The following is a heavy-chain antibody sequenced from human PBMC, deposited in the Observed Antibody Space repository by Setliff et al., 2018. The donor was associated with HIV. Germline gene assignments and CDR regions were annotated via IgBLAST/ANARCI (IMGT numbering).Heavy chain of an antibody. Sequence: ASVMVSCKASGYTFTGYYMHWVRQAPGQGLEWMGWINPNSGGTNYAQKFQGWVTMTRDTSISTAYMELSRLRSDDTAVYYCARESFGSYYGSGSYNSPSPYYYYGMDVWGQGTTVTVSS. CDR1: GYTFTGYY. D-gene: IGHD3-10*01. V-gene: IGHV1-2*04. CDR2: INPNSGGT. CDR3: ARESFGSYYGSGSYNSPSPYYYYGMDV. J-gene: IGHJ6*02.